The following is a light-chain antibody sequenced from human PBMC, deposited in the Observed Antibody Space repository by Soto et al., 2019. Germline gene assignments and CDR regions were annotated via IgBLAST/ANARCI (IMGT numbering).Light chain of an antibody. CDR2: DAS. Sequence: EIVLTQSPATLSLSPGERATLSCRASQSVSSYLGWYQQKPGQAPRLLIYDASNRATGIPARFSGSGSGTDFPLTISSLEPDDFAVYYCQHRSIWPPLTFGPGTKVDIK. CDR1: QSVSSY. J-gene: IGKJ3*01. CDR3: QHRSIWPPLT. V-gene: IGKV3-11*01.